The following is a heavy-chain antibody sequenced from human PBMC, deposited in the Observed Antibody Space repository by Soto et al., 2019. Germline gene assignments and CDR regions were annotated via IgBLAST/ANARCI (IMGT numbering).Heavy chain of an antibody. D-gene: IGHD3-10*01. CDR1: GYTFTSYD. V-gene: IGHV1-8*01. Sequence: QVQLVQSGAEVKKPGASVKVSCKASGYTFTSYDINRVRQATGQGLEWMGWVNPNNGHTGYAQKFQGRVTMTRNTSISTAYMELDSLRSEDTAVYYCVRLFYYGSGSWVEWGQGTLVTVSS. J-gene: IGHJ4*02. CDR3: VRLFYYGSGSWVE. CDR2: VNPNNGHT.